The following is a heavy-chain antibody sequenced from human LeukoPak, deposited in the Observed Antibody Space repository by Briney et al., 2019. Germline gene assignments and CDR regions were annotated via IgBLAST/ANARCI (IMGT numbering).Heavy chain of an antibody. CDR2: ISSSSSTI. CDR3: ARGATSGYLTTVDY. V-gene: IGHV3-48*01. CDR1: GLTFSSYS. Sequence: PGGSLRLSCAASGLTFSSYSMNWVRQAPGKGLEWVSYISSSSSTIYYADSVKGRFTISRDNAKNSLYLQMNSLRAEDTAVYYCARGATSGYLTTVDYWGQGTLVTVSS. J-gene: IGHJ4*02. D-gene: IGHD3-3*01.